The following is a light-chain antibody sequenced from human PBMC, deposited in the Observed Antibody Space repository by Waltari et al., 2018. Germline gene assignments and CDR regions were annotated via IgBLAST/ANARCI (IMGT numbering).Light chain of an antibody. V-gene: IGLV2-14*01. J-gene: IGLJ3*02. Sequence: QSALTQPASVSGSPGQSITISCTGTSSDIGPNNYFSWYRQHPGKAPKPILYHVTTRPSGVSNRFSGSKSGNTASLTISGLQAEDEADYFCSSYTITYTRVFGGGTKLTVL. CDR2: HVT. CDR1: SSDIGPNNY. CDR3: SSYTITYTRV.